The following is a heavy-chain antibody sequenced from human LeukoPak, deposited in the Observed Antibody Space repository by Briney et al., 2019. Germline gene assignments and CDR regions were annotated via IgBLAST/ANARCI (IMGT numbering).Heavy chain of an antibody. CDR1: GFTFSSYG. V-gene: IGHV3-33*01. J-gene: IGHJ4*02. D-gene: IGHD6-19*01. Sequence: PGGSLRVSCAASGFTFSSYGMHWVRQAPGKGLEWVAGIWEDGANIHYADSVKGRFTISRDNSKNTMYLHMNNLRVEDTAVYFCARPGYNSGWYEYWGQGALVTVSS. CDR3: ARPGYNSGWYEY. CDR2: IWEDGANI.